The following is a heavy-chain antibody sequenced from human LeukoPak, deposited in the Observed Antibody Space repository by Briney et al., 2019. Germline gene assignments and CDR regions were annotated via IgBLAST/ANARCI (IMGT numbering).Heavy chain of an antibody. CDR1: GYTFTSYG. J-gene: IGHJ6*02. V-gene: IGHV1-18*01. D-gene: IGHD2-2*01. Sequence: ASVKVSREASGYTFTSYGISWVRQAPGQGLEWMGWISAYNGNTNYAQKLQGRVTMTTDTSTSTAYMELRSLRSDDTAVYYCARGEYNIVVVPAATSYYYYYYGMDVWGQGTTVTVSS. CDR2: ISAYNGNT. CDR3: ARGEYNIVVVPAATSYYYYYYGMDV.